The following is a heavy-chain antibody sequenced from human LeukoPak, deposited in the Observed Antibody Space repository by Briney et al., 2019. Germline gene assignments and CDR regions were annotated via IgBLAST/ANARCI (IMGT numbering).Heavy chain of an antibody. Sequence: GRSLRLSCAASGFTFSSYAMHWVRQAPGKGLEWVAVISYDGSNKYYADSVKGRFTISRDNSKNTLYLQMNSLRAEDTAVYYCAKGRVPLDYWGQGTLVTVSS. V-gene: IGHV3-30-3*01. J-gene: IGHJ4*02. CDR3: AKGRVPLDY. CDR1: GFTFSSYA. CDR2: ISYDGSNK.